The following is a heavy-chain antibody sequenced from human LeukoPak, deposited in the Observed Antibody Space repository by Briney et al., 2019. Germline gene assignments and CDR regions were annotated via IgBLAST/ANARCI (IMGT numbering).Heavy chain of an antibody. Sequence: PSETLSLTCTVSGRSISSGSYYWSWIRQLAGKGLEWIGRIYTSGSTNYNPSLKSRVTISVDTSKNQFSLKLSSVTAADTAVYYCARDRAGGWFDPWGQGTLVTVSS. J-gene: IGHJ5*02. D-gene: IGHD3-10*01. CDR3: ARDRAGGWFDP. CDR2: IYTSGST. CDR1: GRSISSGSYY. V-gene: IGHV4-61*02.